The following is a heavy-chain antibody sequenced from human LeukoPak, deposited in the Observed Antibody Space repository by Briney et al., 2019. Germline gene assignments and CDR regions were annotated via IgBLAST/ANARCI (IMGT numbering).Heavy chain of an antibody. V-gene: IGHV3-7*03. CDR2: IKQDGSEK. Sequence: QTGGSLRLFCAASGFSFSLYWMNWVRQAPGKGLEWVAHIKQDGSEKYYVDSVKGRFTISRDNSKNTLYLQMNSLRAEDTAVYYCARGRDILTADSRFDPWGQGTLVTVSS. J-gene: IGHJ5*02. D-gene: IGHD3-9*01. CDR1: GFSFSLYW. CDR3: ARGRDILTADSRFDP.